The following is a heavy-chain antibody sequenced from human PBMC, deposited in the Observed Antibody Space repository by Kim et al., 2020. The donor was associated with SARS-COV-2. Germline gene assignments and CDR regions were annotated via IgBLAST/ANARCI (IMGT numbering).Heavy chain of an antibody. V-gene: IGHV4-59*13. CDR3: ARDKNGDPWSYYYYYGMDV. D-gene: IGHD4-17*01. CDR1: GGSISSYY. J-gene: IGHJ6*02. CDR2: IYYSGST. Sequence: SETLSLTCTVSGGSISSYYWSWIRQPPGKGLEWIGYIYYSGSTNYNPSLKSRVTISVDTSKNQFSLKLSSVTAADTAVYYCARDKNGDPWSYYYYYGMDVWGQGTTVTVSS.